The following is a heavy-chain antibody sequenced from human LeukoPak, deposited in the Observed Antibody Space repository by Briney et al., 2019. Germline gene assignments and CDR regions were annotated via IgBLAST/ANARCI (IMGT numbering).Heavy chain of an antibody. Sequence: SETLSLTCTVSGGSISSGGYYWSWIRQPPGKGLEWIGYIYHSGSTNYNPSLKSRVTISVDTSKNQFSLKLSSVTAADTAVYYCARFPITIFGVVGGNYWGQGTLVTVSS. CDR3: ARFPITIFGVVGGNY. CDR2: IYHSGST. D-gene: IGHD3-3*01. J-gene: IGHJ4*02. V-gene: IGHV4-61*08. CDR1: GGSISSGGYY.